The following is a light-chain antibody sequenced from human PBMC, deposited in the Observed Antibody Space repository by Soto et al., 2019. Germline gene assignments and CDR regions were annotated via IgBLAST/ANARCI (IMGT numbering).Light chain of an antibody. V-gene: IGLV2-8*01. CDR2: EVS. CDR1: SSDVGGYNY. CDR3: SSYAGSNNFRYV. Sequence: QSVLTQPPSASGSPGQSVTISCTGTSSDVGGYNYVSWYQQHPGKAPKLMIYEVSKRPSWVPDRFSGSKSGNTASLTVSGLQAEDEADYYCSSYAGSNNFRYVFGTGTKLTVL. J-gene: IGLJ1*01.